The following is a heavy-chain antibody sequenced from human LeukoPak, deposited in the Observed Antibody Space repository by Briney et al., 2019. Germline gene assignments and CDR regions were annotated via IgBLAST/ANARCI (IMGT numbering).Heavy chain of an antibody. Sequence: GGSLRLSCAASGFTFSDYAMSWVRQAPGKGLEWVSAIRGGGDTTHYADSVQGRFTISRDNSKNTLYLQMNSLRAEDTAVYYCARSAGCGSYSGYDLFDYWGQGTLVTVSS. CDR2: IRGGGDTT. J-gene: IGHJ4*02. CDR1: GFTFSDYA. V-gene: IGHV3-23*01. CDR3: ARSAGCGSYSGYDLFDY. D-gene: IGHD5-12*01.